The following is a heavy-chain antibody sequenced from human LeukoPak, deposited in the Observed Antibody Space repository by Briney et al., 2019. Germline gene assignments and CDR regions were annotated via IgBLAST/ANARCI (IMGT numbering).Heavy chain of an antibody. V-gene: IGHV1-18*01. Sequence: ASVKVSCKASGYTFTSYGISWVRHAPGQGLEWMGWISAYNGNTNYAQKLQGRVTMTTDTSTSTAYMELRSLRSDDTAVYYCAREGSLYSGYANNWFDPWGQGTLVTVSS. D-gene: IGHD5-12*01. J-gene: IGHJ5*02. CDR3: AREGSLYSGYANNWFDP. CDR2: ISAYNGNT. CDR1: GYTFTSYG.